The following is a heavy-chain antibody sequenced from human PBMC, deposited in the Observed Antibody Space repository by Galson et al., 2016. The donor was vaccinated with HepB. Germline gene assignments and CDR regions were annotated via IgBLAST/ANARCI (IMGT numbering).Heavy chain of an antibody. V-gene: IGHV1-69*06. CDR3: ARGGPSNQALLFPEPLRT. CDR2: IIPLSQTP. CDR1: GGTFRNFR. J-gene: IGHJ4*02. Sequence: SCKASGGTFRNFRIDWVRQAPGQGLEWMGGIIPLSQTPNYAQKFQVRVSITADKSTSSSYMEVTSLKSEDTAVYYCARGGPSNQALLFPEPLRTWGQGTLVTVSS. D-gene: IGHD2-21*02.